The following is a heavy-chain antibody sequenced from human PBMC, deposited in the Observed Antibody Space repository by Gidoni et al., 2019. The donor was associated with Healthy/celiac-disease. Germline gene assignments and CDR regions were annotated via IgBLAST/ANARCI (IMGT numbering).Heavy chain of an antibody. J-gene: IGHJ3*02. V-gene: IGHV3-74*01. CDR2: INSDGSST. D-gene: IGHD3-22*01. Sequence: EVQLVESGGGLVQPGGSLRLSFAASGFTFSSDWMHWVRQAPGKGLVWVSRINSDGSSTSYADSVKGRFTISRDNAKNTLYLQMNSLRAEDTAVYYCATESDSSLDEDAFDIWGQGTMVTVSS. CDR3: ATESDSSLDEDAFDI. CDR1: GFTFSSDW.